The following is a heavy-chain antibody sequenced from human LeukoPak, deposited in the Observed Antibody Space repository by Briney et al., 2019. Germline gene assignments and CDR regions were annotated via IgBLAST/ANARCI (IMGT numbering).Heavy chain of an antibody. CDR2: IRYDGSNK. CDR1: GFTFSSYG. V-gene: IGHV3-30*02. CDR3: ARDRDWNSGFDY. Sequence: QSGGSLRLSCAASGFTFSSYGMHWVRQAPGKGLEWVAFIRYDGSNKYYADSVKGRFTISRDNSKNTLYLKMNSLRAEDTAVYYCARDRDWNSGFDYWGQGTLVTVSS. J-gene: IGHJ4*02. D-gene: IGHD1-7*01.